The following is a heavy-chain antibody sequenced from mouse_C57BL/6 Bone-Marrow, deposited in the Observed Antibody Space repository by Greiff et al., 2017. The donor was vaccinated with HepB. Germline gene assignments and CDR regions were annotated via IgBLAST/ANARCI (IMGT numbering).Heavy chain of an antibody. CDR3: TRDGGSRGYYAMDY. V-gene: IGHV5-9-1*02. Sequence: EVKVEESGEGLVKPGGSLKLSCAASGFTFSSYAMSWVRQTPEKRLEWVAYISSGGDYIYYADTVKGRFTISRDTARNTLYLQMSSLKSEDTAMYYCTRDGGSRGYYAMDYWGQGTSVTVSA. CDR1: GFTFSSYA. J-gene: IGHJ4*01. D-gene: IGHD1-1*02. CDR2: ISSGGDYI.